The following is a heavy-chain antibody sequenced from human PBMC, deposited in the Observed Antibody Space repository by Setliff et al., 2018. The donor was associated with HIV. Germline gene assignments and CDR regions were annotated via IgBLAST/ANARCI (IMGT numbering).Heavy chain of an antibody. Sequence: SETLSLTCTVSGGSISSSNKYWGWIRQPPGKGLEWIGSIHYSGSTYYNPSLKSRITISVDTSNNHFSLHLSSVTAADTAVSYCARVARIITGSTRRAFDIWGQGTMVTVSS. CDR1: GGSISSSNKY. CDR3: ARVARIITGSTRRAFDI. CDR2: IHYSGST. V-gene: IGHV4-39*07. J-gene: IGHJ3*02. D-gene: IGHD1-7*01.